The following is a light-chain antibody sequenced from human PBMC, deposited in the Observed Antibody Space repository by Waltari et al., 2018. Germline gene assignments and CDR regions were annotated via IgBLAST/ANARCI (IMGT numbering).Light chain of an antibody. J-gene: IGKJ5*01. CDR3: HQYHVPPLT. Sequence: DIQMTQSPSSLSASVGDRVTITCRASQSITTYLNWYQQKPGKAPKLLIYAASSLQSEVPLRFSGSGSGTDFTLTISSLQAEDVAVYYCHQYHVPPLTFGQGTRLEIK. CDR1: QSITTY. CDR2: AAS. V-gene: IGKV1-39*01.